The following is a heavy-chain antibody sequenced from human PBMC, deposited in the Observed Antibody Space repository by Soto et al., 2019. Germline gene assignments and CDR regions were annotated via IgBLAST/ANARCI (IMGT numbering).Heavy chain of an antibody. V-gene: IGHV1-8*01. Sequence: QVQLVQSGAEVKKPGASVKVSCKASGYTFTSYDINWVRQATGQGLEWMGWMNPNSGNTGYAQKFQGRVTMTRNTSISTAYMELSSLRSEDTAVYYWARWPYGYYYSGMDVWGQGTTVTVSS. J-gene: IGHJ6*02. CDR1: GYTFTSYD. CDR2: MNPNSGNT. CDR3: ARWPYGYYYSGMDV. D-gene: IGHD3-10*01.